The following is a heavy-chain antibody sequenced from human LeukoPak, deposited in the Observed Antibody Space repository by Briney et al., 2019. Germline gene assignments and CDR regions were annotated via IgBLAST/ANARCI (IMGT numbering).Heavy chain of an antibody. CDR1: GGSISSYY. J-gene: IGHJ4*02. Sequence: PSETLSLTCTVSGGSISSYYWSWIRQPPGKGLEWIGYVYSSGSTNYNPFLKSRVTISVDTSKNQFSLKLSSVTAADTAVYYCARHGDYYCRTTSCFDYWGQGSLVTVSS. V-gene: IGHV4-59*08. CDR3: ARHGDYYCRTTSCFDY. CDR2: VYSSGST. D-gene: IGHD2-2*01.